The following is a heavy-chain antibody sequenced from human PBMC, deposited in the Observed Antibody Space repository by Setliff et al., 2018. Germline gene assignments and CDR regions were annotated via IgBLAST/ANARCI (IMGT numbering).Heavy chain of an antibody. Sequence: ASVKVSCKASGYTFSNYGVTWVRQAPGQGLEWMGWVTVYNGNTKYAQNLQGRLTLTTDISTSTAYMELGSLTTNDTAVYYCARVESMVRGKNILRHFDYWGQGIQVTVSS. V-gene: IGHV1-18*01. J-gene: IGHJ4*02. CDR1: GYTFSNYG. D-gene: IGHD3-10*01. CDR3: ARVESMVRGKNILRHFDY. CDR2: VTVYNGNT.